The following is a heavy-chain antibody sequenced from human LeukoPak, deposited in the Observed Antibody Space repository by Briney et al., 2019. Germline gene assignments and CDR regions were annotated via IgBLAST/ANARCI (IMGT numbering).Heavy chain of an antibody. J-gene: IGHJ4*02. CDR1: GYTFTNYY. CDR3: ARGQLSVTYFHY. V-gene: IGHV1-46*01. D-gene: IGHD2-21*02. CDR2: IDPSGGNT. Sequence: GASVKVSCKAPGYTFTNYYIHWVRQAPGQGLEWMGIIDPSGGNTTYSQKYQDRVTMTRDTSTTTLYMELSSLRSEDTAIYYCARGQLSVTYFHYWGQGALITVSS.